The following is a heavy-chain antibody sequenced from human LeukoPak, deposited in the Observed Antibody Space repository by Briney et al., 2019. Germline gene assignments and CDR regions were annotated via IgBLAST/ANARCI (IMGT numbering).Heavy chain of an antibody. V-gene: IGHV4-34*01. D-gene: IGHD2-2*01. Sequence: PSETLSLTCAVYGGSFSGYYWSWIRQPPGKGLEWIGEINHSGSTNYNPSLKSRVTISVDTSKNQFSLKLSSVTAADTAVYYCAKVVPAAIPNWFDPRGQGTLVTVSS. CDR1: GGSFSGYY. J-gene: IGHJ5*02. CDR2: INHSGST. CDR3: AKVVPAAIPNWFDP.